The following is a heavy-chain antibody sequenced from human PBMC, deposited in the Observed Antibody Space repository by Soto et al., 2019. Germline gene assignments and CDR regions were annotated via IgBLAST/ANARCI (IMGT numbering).Heavy chain of an antibody. CDR2: IIPIFVTA. CDR1: GGTFSSYS. CDR3: AIDGGRHSGGIAY. D-gene: IGHD1-26*01. V-gene: IGHV1-69*01. J-gene: IGHJ4*02. Sequence: QVQLVQSGAEVKKPGSSVKVSCKASGGTFSSYSINWVRQAPGQGLEWMGEIIPIFVTANYAQKFQGRVTITADESTRTAYMELSSLRSEDSAVYYCAIDGGRHSGGIAYWGQGTLVTVSS.